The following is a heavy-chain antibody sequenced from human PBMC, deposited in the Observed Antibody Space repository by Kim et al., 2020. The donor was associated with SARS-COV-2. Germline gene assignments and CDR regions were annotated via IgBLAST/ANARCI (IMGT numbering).Heavy chain of an antibody. J-gene: IGHJ6*02. Sequence: GGSLRLSCAASGFTFSSYGMHWVRQAPGKGLEWVAVIWYDGSNKYYADSVKGRFTISRDNSKNTLYLQMNSLRAEDTAVYYCAREQQLDYYYYYGMDVWGQETTVTVSS. CDR3: AREQQLDYYYYYGMDV. CDR2: IWYDGSNK. V-gene: IGHV3-33*01. D-gene: IGHD6-13*01. CDR1: GFTFSSYG.